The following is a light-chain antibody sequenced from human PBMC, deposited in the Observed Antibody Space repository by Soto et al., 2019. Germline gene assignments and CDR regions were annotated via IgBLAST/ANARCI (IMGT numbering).Light chain of an antibody. CDR2: AS. CDR3: QHYGTSAL. V-gene: IGKV3-20*01. J-gene: IGKJ3*01. CDR1: QTVSDMY. Sequence: EIVLTQSPGTLSLSPGERATLSCRASQTVSDMYLAWYQQKPGQAPRLLIYASNRATGIPDRFSGSGSGTDFTLPIGRLEPEDFAVYYCQHYGTSALFGPGTKVHIK.